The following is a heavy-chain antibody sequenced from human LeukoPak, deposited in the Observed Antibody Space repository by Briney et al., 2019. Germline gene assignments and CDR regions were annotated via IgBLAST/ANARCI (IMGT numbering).Heavy chain of an antibody. D-gene: IGHD6-19*01. CDR1: GGSLSTFY. Sequence: PSETLSLTCTVAGGSLSTFYWSWIRQPPGKGLEWIGYIYYSGSTNYNPSLKSRVTISVDTSKNQFSLKLSSVTAADTAVYYCARERAVAGVFDYWGQGTLVTVSS. V-gene: IGHV4-59*01. J-gene: IGHJ4*02. CDR2: IYYSGST. CDR3: ARERAVAGVFDY.